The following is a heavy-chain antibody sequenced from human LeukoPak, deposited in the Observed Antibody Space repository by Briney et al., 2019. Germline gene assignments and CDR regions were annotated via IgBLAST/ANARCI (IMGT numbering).Heavy chain of an antibody. CDR3: ARHGSTSSDDYFQH. J-gene: IGHJ1*01. V-gene: IGHV4-59*08. D-gene: IGHD2/OR15-2a*01. CDR1: GGSMSSYY. Sequence: SETLSLTCTVSGGSMSSYYWSWIRQPPGKGLEWIGYIYYSGTTNYNPSLKSRVTMSVDTSMNQFSLKMSSVTAADTAVYYCARHGSTSSDDYFQHWGQGTLVTVSS. CDR2: IYYSGTT.